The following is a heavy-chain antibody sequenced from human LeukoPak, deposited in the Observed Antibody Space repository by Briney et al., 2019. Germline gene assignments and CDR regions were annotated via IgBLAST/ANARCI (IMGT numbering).Heavy chain of an antibody. V-gene: IGHV3-23*01. CDR1: GFTFSSYA. J-gene: IGHJ4*02. CDR2: ISGSGGST. CDR3: ATKSTRGLDY. Sequence: GGSLRLSCAASGFTFSSYAMSWVRQAPGKGLEWVSAISGSGGSTYYADSVKGRFTISRDNSKNTLYPQMNSLRAEDTAVYYCATKSTRGLDYWGQGTLVTVSS.